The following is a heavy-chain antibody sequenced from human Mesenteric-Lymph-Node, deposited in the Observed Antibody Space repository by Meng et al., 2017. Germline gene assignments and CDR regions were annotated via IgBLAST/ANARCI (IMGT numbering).Heavy chain of an antibody. D-gene: IGHD4-11*01. Sequence: LVEAGGGLVPPGGSLGLSCATSGFTFTDHWLHWVRQGPGKGLVWVSRINPDGSDPTYADSVKGRFTISRDNAKSTVFRQMNSLRAEDMGLYYCTSDRLTNWGQGALVTVSS. J-gene: IGHJ1*01. CDR2: INPDGSDP. CDR3: TSDRLTN. V-gene: IGHV3-74*03. CDR1: GFTFTDHW.